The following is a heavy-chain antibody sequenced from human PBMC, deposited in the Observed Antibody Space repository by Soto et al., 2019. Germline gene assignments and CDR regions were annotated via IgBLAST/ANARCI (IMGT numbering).Heavy chain of an antibody. V-gene: IGHV5-51*01. CDR2: IYPGDSET. CDR3: ARQGSYYDSSGYSPLDY. J-gene: IGHJ4*02. Sequence: PGESLKISCRGSGYSVINYWIGWVRQMPGKGLEWMGIIYPGDSETKYSPSFQGQVTISADKSISTAYLQWNRVKASDTAMYYCARQGSYYDSSGYSPLDYWGQGTLVTV. D-gene: IGHD3-22*01. CDR1: GYSVINYW.